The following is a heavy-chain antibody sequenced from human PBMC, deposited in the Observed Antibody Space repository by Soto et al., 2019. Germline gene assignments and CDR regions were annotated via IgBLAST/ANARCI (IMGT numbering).Heavy chain of an antibody. CDR1: GGSISSGGYS. CDR3: ARGGGYYYDSSGYYARHPFDY. V-gene: IGHV4-30-2*01. Sequence: SLTCAVSGGSISSGGYSWSWIRQPPGKGLEWIGYIYHSGSTYYNPSLKSRVTISVDRSKNQFSLKLSSVTAADTAVYYCARGGGYYYDSSGYYARHPFDYWGQGTLVTVSS. J-gene: IGHJ4*02. D-gene: IGHD3-22*01. CDR2: IYHSGST.